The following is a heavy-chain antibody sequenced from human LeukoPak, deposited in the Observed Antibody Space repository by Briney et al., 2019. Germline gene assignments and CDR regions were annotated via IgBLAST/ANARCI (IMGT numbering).Heavy chain of an antibody. CDR1: GFTFSSYE. D-gene: IGHD1-1*01. CDR3: ARDRPNLEPYDY. Sequence: GGSLRLSCAASGFTFSSYEMNWVRQAPGKGVEWVSYISSSGSTIYYADSVKGRFTISRDNAKNSLYLQMNSLRAEDTAVYYCARDRPNLEPYDYWGQGTLVTVS. CDR2: ISSSGSTI. V-gene: IGHV3-48*03. J-gene: IGHJ4*02.